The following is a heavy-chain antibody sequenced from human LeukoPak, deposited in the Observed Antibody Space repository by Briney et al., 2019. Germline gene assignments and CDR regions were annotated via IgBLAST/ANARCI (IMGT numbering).Heavy chain of an antibody. Sequence: GGSLRLSCAASGFTFSNYAMSWVRQAPGKGLEWVSTISDSGDPTYYADSVKGRFTISRDNSKNTLYLKVNSLRAEDTAVYYCARIVGMPAGSAYYFDYWGQGTLVTVSS. CDR3: ARIVGMPAGSAYYFDY. CDR1: GFTFSNYA. D-gene: IGHD3-10*01. J-gene: IGHJ4*02. V-gene: IGHV3-23*01. CDR2: ISDSGDPT.